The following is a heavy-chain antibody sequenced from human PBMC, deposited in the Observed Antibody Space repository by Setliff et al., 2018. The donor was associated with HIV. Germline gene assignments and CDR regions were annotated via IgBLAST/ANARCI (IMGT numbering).Heavy chain of an antibody. CDR2: IFHSGST. V-gene: IGHV4-38-2*01. CDR3: ARVEMATMSCFDY. D-gene: IGHD5-12*01. Sequence: SETLSLTCAVSGYSISSGYYWGWIRQPPGKGLEWIGSIFHSGSTYYNPSLKSRLTISVDTSKNQFSLKLSSVTAADTAVYYCARVEMATMSCFDYWGQGTLVTVSS. CDR1: GYSISSGYY. J-gene: IGHJ4*02.